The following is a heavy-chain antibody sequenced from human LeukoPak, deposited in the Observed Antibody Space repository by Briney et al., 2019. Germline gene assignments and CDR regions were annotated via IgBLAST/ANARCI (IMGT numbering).Heavy chain of an antibody. D-gene: IGHD3-10*01. V-gene: IGHV3-21*01. CDR3: ARSGIKMVRGVIIKSPYHMDV. CDR1: GFTLSTYT. J-gene: IGHJ6*03. CDR2: ISSSSSYI. Sequence: GGSLRLSCAASGFTLSTYTMNWVRQAPGKGLEWVSSISSSSSYIYYADSVKGRFTISRDDAKNSLSLQMNSLRAEDTAVYYCARSGIKMVRGVIIKSPYHMDVWGKGTTVTVSS.